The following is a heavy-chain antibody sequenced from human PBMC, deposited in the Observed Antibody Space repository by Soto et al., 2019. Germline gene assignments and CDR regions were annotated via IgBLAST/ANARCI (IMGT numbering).Heavy chain of an antibody. CDR2: ISSSSSYI. CDR3: ARDRGIAAAGNYGMDV. V-gene: IGHV3-21*01. D-gene: IGHD6-13*01. J-gene: IGHJ6*02. Sequence: GGSLRLSCAASGFTFSSYSMNWVRQAPGKGLEWVSSISSSSSYIYYADSVKGRFTISRGNAKNSLYLQMNSLRAEDTAVYYCARDRGIAAAGNYGMDVWGQGTTVTVSS. CDR1: GFTFSSYS.